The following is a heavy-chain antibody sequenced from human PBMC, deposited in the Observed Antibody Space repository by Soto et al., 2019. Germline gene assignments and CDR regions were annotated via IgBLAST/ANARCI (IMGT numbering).Heavy chain of an antibody. CDR3: AAREVYENYYGMDV. D-gene: IGHD3-3*01. Sequence: GASVKVSCKASGYTFTSYGISWVRQAPGQGLEWMGWISAYNGNTNYAQKLQGRVTMTTDTSTSTAYMKLRSLRSDDTAVYYCAAREVYENYYGMDVWGQGTTVTVS. V-gene: IGHV1-18*01. J-gene: IGHJ6*02. CDR1: GYTFTSYG. CDR2: ISAYNGNT.